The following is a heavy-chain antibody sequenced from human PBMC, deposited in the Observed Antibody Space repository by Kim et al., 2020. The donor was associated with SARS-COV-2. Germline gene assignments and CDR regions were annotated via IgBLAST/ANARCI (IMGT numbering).Heavy chain of an antibody. CDR2: IYWDDNK. J-gene: IGHJ4*02. Sequence: SGPTLVNPTQTLTLTCTFSGFSLSRTGAAVSWIRQPPGKALEWLALIYWDDNKPCSPSLKNRLTITKDTSKNQVVLTMTNMDPVDTATYYCARRQYGYYDYWGQGALVTVSS. V-gene: IGHV2-5*02. CDR3: ARRQYGYYDY. D-gene: IGHD3-22*01. CDR1: GFSLSRTGAA.